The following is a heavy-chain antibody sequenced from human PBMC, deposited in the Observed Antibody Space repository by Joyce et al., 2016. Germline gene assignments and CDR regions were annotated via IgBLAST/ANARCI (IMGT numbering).Heavy chain of an antibody. CDR3: AIGRYGDYD. CDR1: GFPLSELS. CDR2: FDPVNGER. Sequence: QVQVVQSGAEVKKPGASWKVSCKISGFPLSELSIQWVRQSPGKGLEWMGNFDPVNGERIFGQKFQGRIVMTEDTTTDTAFMEMNSLRSEDTAVYYCAIGRYGDYDWGQGILVTVSS. V-gene: IGHV1-24*01. D-gene: IGHD4-17*01. J-gene: IGHJ4*02.